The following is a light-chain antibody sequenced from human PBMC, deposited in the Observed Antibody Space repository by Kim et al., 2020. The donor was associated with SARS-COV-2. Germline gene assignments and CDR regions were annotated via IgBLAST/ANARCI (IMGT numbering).Light chain of an antibody. V-gene: IGLV3-1*01. CDR3: QAWDSSIVV. J-gene: IGLJ2*01. CDR1: KLGDKY. CDR2: QDS. Sequence: VPQGQTASITCSGDKLGDKYACWYQQRPGQSPVLVIYQDSKRPSGIPERFSGYNSGNTATLTISGTQAMDEADYYCQAWDSSIVVFGGGTQLTVL.